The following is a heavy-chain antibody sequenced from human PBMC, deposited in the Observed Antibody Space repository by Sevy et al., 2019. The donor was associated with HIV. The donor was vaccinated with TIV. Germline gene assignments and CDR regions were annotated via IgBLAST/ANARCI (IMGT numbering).Heavy chain of an antibody. D-gene: IGHD3-10*01. CDR2: MNPKSGNT. J-gene: IGHJ4*02. CDR1: GYTFSSYE. CDR3: ARDEQRPYYYGSGNMGY. Sequence: ASVKVSCKAAGYTFSSYEINWVRQATGQGLEWMGWMNPKSGNTGYAQKFQGRVTMTRNTSKSTAYMELSSLRSEDTAVYYCARDEQRPYYYGSGNMGYWGQGTLVTVSS. V-gene: IGHV1-8*01.